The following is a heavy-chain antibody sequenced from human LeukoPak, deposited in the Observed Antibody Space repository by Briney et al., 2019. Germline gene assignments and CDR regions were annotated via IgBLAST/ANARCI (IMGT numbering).Heavy chain of an antibody. CDR2: ISTSGSTI. CDR3: ARDGHAYYDSSGYSDY. V-gene: IGHV3-48*03. J-gene: IGHJ4*02. D-gene: IGHD3-22*01. Sequence: PGGSLRLSCAASGFTFSNYEMNWVRQAPGKGLEWVSYISTSGSTIYYADSVKGRFTISRDNAKNSLYLQMNSLRAEDTAVYYCARDGHAYYDSSGYSDYWGRGILVTVSS. CDR1: GFTFSNYE.